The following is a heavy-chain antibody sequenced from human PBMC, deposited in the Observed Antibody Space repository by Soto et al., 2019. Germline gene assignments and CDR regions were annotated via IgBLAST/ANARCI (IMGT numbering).Heavy chain of an antibody. D-gene: IGHD6-13*01. Sequence: SETLSVTCTVSGDSISNYYWSWIRQSAEKRLEWIGRVSFNGSSYYNPSLKSRVTISVDTSKNQVSLNLTSVTAADTAVYYCARGVPAAGTDWFDPWGQGTLVTVSS. CDR2: VSFNGSS. CDR3: ARGVPAAGTDWFDP. CDR1: GDSISNYY. V-gene: IGHV4-4*07. J-gene: IGHJ5*02.